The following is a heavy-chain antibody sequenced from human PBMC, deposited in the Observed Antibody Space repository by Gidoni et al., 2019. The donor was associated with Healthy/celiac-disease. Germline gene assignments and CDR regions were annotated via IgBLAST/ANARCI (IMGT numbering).Heavy chain of an antibody. V-gene: IGHV3-48*03. D-gene: IGHD2-15*01. J-gene: IGHJ6*02. CDR1: GFTFSSYE. CDR2: ISSSGSTI. CDR3: ARGGGYYYYYGMDV. Sequence: EVQLVESGGGLVQPGGSLRLSCAASGFTFSSYEMNWVRQAPGKGLEWVSYISSSGSTIYYADSVKGRFTISRDNAKNSLYLQMNSLRAEDTAVYYCARGGGYYYYYGMDVWGQGTTVTVSS.